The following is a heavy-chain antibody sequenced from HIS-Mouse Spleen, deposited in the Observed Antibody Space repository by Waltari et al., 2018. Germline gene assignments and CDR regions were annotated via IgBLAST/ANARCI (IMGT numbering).Heavy chain of an antibody. CDR1: GFTFSSYA. Sequence: QVQLVESGGGGGQPGRSRRLSCAASGFTFSSYAMHGVRQAPGKGLEGVEVISDDGSNKYYADSVKGRFTISRDNSKNTLYLQMNSLRAEDTAVYYCARDHRNNWAIRDWGQGTLVTVSS. CDR2: ISDDGSNK. CDR3: ARDHRNNWAIRD. V-gene: IGHV3-30-3*01. D-gene: IGHD1-20*01. J-gene: IGHJ4*02.